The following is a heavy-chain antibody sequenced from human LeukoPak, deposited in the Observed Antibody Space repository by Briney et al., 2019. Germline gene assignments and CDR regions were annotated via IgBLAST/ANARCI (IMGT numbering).Heavy chain of an antibody. J-gene: IGHJ1*01. Sequence: SQTLSLTCTVSGGSISSGGYYWSWIRQHPGKGLEWIGYIYYSGSTYYNPSLKSRITISVDTSKNQFSLKLSSVTAADTAVYYCARGYYGSGIRDFQHWGQGTLVTVSS. V-gene: IGHV4-31*03. D-gene: IGHD3-10*01. CDR3: ARGYYGSGIRDFQH. CDR2: IYYSGST. CDR1: GGSISSGGYY.